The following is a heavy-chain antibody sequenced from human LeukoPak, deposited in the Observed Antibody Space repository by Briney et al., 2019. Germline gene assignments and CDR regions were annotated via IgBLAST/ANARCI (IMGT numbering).Heavy chain of an antibody. CDR1: GYTFTGYY. Sequence: GASVKVSCKASGYTFTGYYMHWVRQAPRQGLEWMGWINPNSGGTNYAQKFQGRVTMTRDTSISTAYMELSRLRSDDTAVYYCAREAVGIAVAGNFDYWGQGTLVTVSS. J-gene: IGHJ4*02. CDR3: AREAVGIAVAGNFDY. D-gene: IGHD6-19*01. CDR2: INPNSGGT. V-gene: IGHV1-2*02.